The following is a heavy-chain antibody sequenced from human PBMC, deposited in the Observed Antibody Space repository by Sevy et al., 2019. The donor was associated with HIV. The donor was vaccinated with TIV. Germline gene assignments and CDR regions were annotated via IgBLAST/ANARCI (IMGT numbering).Heavy chain of an antibody. J-gene: IGHJ4*02. V-gene: IGHV3-7*01. CDR2: IKADGSET. CDR3: ARGANNLYN. Sequence: GGSLRLSCAASGFTFSRDWMTWVRQAPGKGLEWVAKIKADGSETYSVDSVKGRFSISRDNAKNALYLQMNSLRAEDTAVYYCARGANNLYNWGRGTLVTVSS. CDR1: GFTFSRDW. D-gene: IGHD3-10*01.